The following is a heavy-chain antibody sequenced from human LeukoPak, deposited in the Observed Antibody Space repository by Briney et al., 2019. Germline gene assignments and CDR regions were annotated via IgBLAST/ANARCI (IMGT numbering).Heavy chain of an antibody. Sequence: GGSLRLSCAASGFTFDDYTMHWVRQAPGKGLEWVSLISWDGGSTYYADSVQGRFTISRDNSKNSLYLQMNSLRTEDTALYYCAKDMDTAMAYYYYYGMDVWGQGTTVTVSS. V-gene: IGHV3-43*01. J-gene: IGHJ6*02. CDR3: AKDMDTAMAYYYYYGMDV. CDR2: ISWDGGST. D-gene: IGHD5-18*01. CDR1: GFTFDDYT.